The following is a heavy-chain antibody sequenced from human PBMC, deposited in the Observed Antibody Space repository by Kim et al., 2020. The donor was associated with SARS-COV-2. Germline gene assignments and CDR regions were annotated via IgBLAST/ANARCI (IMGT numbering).Heavy chain of an antibody. CDR3: ARGSGWAFDY. J-gene: IGHJ4*02. CDR2: ANT. Sequence: ANTKYSRNLQGRVRITRDPSANTAYMELSSLRSEDTAVYYCARGSGWAFDYWGQGTLVTVAS. D-gene: IGHD6-19*01. V-gene: IGHV1-3*01.